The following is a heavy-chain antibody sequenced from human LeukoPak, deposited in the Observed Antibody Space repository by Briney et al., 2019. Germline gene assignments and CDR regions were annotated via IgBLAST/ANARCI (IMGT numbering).Heavy chain of an antibody. D-gene: IGHD6-19*01. CDR1: GFTFSNYY. Sequence: GGSLRLSCAASGFTFSNYYMSWIRQAPGEGLEWVSYISSSGSTIYYADSVKGRFTISRDNAKNSLYLQMNSLRAEDTAVYYCARVLESGSGWYGVYYYMDVWGKGTTVTISS. V-gene: IGHV3-11*01. CDR3: ARVLESGSGWYGVYYYMDV. CDR2: ISSSGSTI. J-gene: IGHJ6*03.